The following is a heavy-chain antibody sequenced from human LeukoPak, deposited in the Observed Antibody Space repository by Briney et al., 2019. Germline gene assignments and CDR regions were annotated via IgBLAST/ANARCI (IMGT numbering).Heavy chain of an antibody. CDR1: GFTFSGYG. V-gene: IGHV3-23*01. Sequence: GGSLRLSCAASGFTFSGYGMHWVRQAPGKGLEWVSSISGSGGITSYADSVKGRFTISRDNSRNTLFLQMNSLRADDTAIYYCVKDYTSDWYFDSWGQGTLVTVSS. CDR3: VKDYTSDWYFDS. J-gene: IGHJ4*02. CDR2: ISGSGGIT. D-gene: IGHD6-19*01.